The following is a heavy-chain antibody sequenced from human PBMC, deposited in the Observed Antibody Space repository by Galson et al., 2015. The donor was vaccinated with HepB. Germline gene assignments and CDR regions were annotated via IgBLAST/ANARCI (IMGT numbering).Heavy chain of an antibody. J-gene: IGHJ4*02. D-gene: IGHD3-10*01. CDR3: ASRHYYFRSGTCHNVSDY. V-gene: IGHV5-10-1*01. CDR2: IDPSDSYT. CDR1: GYSFTTFW. Sequence: SGAEVKKPGESLKISCNGSGYSFTTFWITWVRQRPGEGLEWMGRIDPSDSYTDYSPSFQGHVTISSDKSTPTAYLHLNTLKASDTAIYYCASRHYYFRSGTCHNVSDYWGQGTLVTVSS.